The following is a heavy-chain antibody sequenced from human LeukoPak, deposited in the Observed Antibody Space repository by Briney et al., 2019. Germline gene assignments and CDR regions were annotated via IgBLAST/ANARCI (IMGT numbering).Heavy chain of an antibody. D-gene: IGHD2/OR15-2a*01. Sequence: GGSLRLSCSAAGLMFSRAGMHWVRQTPGKGLQWVAFIRHDGSAEYYADSVKGRFTISRDNSRNTVSLQMNSLKTDDTALYYCAKDKGNYFFDYWGQGTLVTVFS. J-gene: IGHJ4*02. V-gene: IGHV3-30*02. CDR3: AKDKGNYFFDY. CDR1: GLMFSRAG. CDR2: IRHDGSAE.